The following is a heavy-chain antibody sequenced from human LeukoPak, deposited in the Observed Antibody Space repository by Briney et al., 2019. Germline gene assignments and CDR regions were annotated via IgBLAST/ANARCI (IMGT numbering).Heavy chain of an antibody. Sequence: GGSLSLSVAASGFIFSSYWMSWVRQAPGKGREWLANIKQDGSEKYYVDSVKGRFTISRDNAKNSLYLQMNSLRAEDTAAYYCARGWFGELLGVDYWGQGTLVTVSS. J-gene: IGHJ4*02. CDR3: ARGWFGELLGVDY. D-gene: IGHD3-10*01. V-gene: IGHV3-7*01. CDR1: GFIFSSYW. CDR2: IKQDGSEK.